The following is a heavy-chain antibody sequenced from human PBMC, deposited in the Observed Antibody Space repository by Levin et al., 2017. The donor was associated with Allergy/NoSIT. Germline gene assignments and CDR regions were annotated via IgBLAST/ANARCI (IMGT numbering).Heavy chain of an antibody. J-gene: IGHJ4*02. CDR1: GYIFTSYG. D-gene: IGHD6-19*01. Sequence: ASVKVSCKASGYIFTSYGISWVRQAPGQGLEWMGWISAYNGNTDYTQKLQGRVTMTTDTSTNTAYMELRSLRSDDTAVYYCARVIGYSSTWYSDYWGQGTLVTVSS. CDR3: ARVIGYSSTWYSDY. CDR2: ISAYNGNT. V-gene: IGHV1-18*01.